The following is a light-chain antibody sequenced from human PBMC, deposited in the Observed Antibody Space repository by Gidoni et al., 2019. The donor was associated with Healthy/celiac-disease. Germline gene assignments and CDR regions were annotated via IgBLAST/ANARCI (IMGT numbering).Light chain of an antibody. CDR1: QSVSSN. Sequence: EIVMTQSPATLSVSPGERATLSCRASQSVSSNLAWYPQKPGQAPRLLIYGASTRATCIPARFSGSGSGTEFTLTISSLQSEDFAVYYCQQYNNWLLTFGQGTRLEIK. CDR2: GAS. V-gene: IGKV3-15*01. J-gene: IGKJ5*01. CDR3: QQYNNWLLT.